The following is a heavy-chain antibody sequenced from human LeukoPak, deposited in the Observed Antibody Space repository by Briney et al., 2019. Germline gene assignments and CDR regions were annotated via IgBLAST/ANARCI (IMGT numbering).Heavy chain of an antibody. CDR2: ISSGGSTT. Sequence: GGSLRLSCAASGFTFSDHYMSWIRQAPGKGLECVSYISSGGSTTYYTDSVKGRFTISRDNGKNTLYLQMNSLRAEDTAVYYCAKGPDGIAVAGSYYFDYWGQGTLVTVSS. V-gene: IGHV3-11*01. CDR3: AKGPDGIAVAGSYYFDY. D-gene: IGHD6-19*01. CDR1: GFTFSDHY. J-gene: IGHJ4*02.